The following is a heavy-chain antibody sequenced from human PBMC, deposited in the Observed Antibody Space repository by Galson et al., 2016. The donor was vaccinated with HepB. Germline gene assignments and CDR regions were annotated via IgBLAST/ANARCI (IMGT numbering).Heavy chain of an antibody. V-gene: IGHV4-61*01. D-gene: IGHD3-3*01. CDR3: ARGGVVNSYWYFEL. CDR2: IFYSENT. J-gene: IGHJ2*01. CDR1: GGSVSSASYY. Sequence: SETLSLTCTVSGGSVSSASYYWTWIRQPPGKGLEWIGYIFYSENTNYNPSLKSRVTISLDPSTNQFSLRLNSATAADTAVYYCARGGVVNSYWYFELWGRGTLVTVSS.